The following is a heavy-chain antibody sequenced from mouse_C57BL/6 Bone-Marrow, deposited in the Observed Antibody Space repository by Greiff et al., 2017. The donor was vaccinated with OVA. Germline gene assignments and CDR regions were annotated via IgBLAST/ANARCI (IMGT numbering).Heavy chain of an antibody. D-gene: IGHD2-2*01. CDR3: ARRRGLRRYYFDY. V-gene: IGHV1-53*01. CDR2: INPSNGGT. Sequence: VQLQQPGTELVKPGASVKLSCKASGYTFTSYWMHWVKQRPGQGLEWIGNINPSNGGTNYNEKFKSKATLTVDKSSSTAYMQLSSLTSEDSAVYDCARRRGLRRYYFDYWGQGTTLTVSS. J-gene: IGHJ2*01. CDR1: GYTFTSYW.